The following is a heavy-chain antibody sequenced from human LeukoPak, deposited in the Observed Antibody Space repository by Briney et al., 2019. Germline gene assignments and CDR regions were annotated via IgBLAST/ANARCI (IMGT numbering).Heavy chain of an antibody. Sequence: SETLSLTCTVSGGSISSSSYYWGWIRQPPGKGLEWTGSIYYSGSTYYNPSLKSRVTISVDTSKNQFSLKLSSVTAADTAVYYCAKGDTVAGTFDYWGQGTLVTVSS. CDR3: AKGDTVAGTFDY. V-gene: IGHV4-39*01. CDR2: IYYSGST. J-gene: IGHJ4*02. CDR1: GGSISSSSYY. D-gene: IGHD6-19*01.